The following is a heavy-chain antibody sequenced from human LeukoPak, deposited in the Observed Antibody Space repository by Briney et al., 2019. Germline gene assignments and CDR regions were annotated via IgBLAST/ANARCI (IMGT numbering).Heavy chain of an antibody. J-gene: IGHJ4*02. CDR2: IRSRSYDETT. V-gene: IGHV3-49*04. CDR3: ARGYDWNYLHF. CDR1: GFTFDNYA. Sequence: PGGSLRLSCATSGFTFDNYAMTWVRQAPGKGLEWVGFIRSRSYDETTDYAASVKDRFIIPRDDSKRIAYLQMNSLTTEDTGMYYCARGYDWNYLHFWGQGVLVTVSS. D-gene: IGHD1-7*01.